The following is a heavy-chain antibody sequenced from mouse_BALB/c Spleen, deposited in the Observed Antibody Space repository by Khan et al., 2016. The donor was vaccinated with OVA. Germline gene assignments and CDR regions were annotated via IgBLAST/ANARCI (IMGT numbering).Heavy chain of an antibody. V-gene: IGHV1S29*02. J-gene: IGHJ3*01. CDR2: FFPNSGGS. D-gene: IGHD1-2*01. CDR3: VISGYGSFAF. Sequence: VQLKQSGPEVVKPGASVKISCKATGYTFTDYNMDWVKQRHGKSLEWIGYFFPNSGGSGYNQKFKTKATLTVNISSSTAYMDLPSLTSEDSAAYYCVISGYGSFAFWGQGTLVTVSA. CDR1: GYTFTDYN.